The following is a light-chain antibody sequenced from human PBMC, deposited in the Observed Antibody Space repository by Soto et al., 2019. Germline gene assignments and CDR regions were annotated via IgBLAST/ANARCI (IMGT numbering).Light chain of an antibody. V-gene: IGKV4-1*01. Sequence: DIVMTQSPDSLAVSLGARATINCKSSQSVLYSSNHKNYLAWYQQKPGQPPKLLLYWASTRESGVPDRFSGSGSGTDFTRAISTLQAEDVAVYYGKQWYGTPLTFGGGTKVEIK. J-gene: IGKJ4*01. CDR2: WAS. CDR3: KQWYGTPLT. CDR1: QSVLYSSNHKNY.